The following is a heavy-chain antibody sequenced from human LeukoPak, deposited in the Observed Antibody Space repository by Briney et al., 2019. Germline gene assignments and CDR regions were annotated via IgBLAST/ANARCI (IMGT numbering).Heavy chain of an antibody. Sequence: PGESLRLSCEASGSIFSSYTMNWVRQAPGKGLEWVSSINSSSNNIYYADSVKGRFTISRDNAKNSLYLQINSLRAEDTAVYYCARASVTSTWLNDAFDIWGQGTMVTVS. CDR3: ARASVTSTWLNDAFDI. CDR2: INSSSNNI. V-gene: IGHV3-21*01. D-gene: IGHD6-13*01. J-gene: IGHJ3*02. CDR1: GSIFSSYT.